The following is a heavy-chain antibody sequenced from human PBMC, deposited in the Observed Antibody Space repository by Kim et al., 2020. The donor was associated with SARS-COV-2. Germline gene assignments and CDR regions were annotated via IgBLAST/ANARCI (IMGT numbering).Heavy chain of an antibody. J-gene: IGHJ6*02. CDR3: AAYCSGGSCYSVSVPGGYYYYGMDV. Sequence: ASVKVSCKASGYTFTSYGISWVRQAPGQGLEWMGWISAYNGNTNYAQKLQGRVTMTTDTSTSTAYMELGSLRSDDTAVYYCAAYCSGGSCYSVSVPGGYYYYGMDVWGQGTTVTVSS. CDR2: ISAYNGNT. D-gene: IGHD2-15*01. CDR1: GYTFTSYG. V-gene: IGHV1-18*01.